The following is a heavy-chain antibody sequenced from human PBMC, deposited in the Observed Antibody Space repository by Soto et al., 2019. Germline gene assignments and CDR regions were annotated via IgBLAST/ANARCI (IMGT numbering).Heavy chain of an antibody. J-gene: IGHJ5*01. D-gene: IGHD6-19*01. Sequence: SETLSLTCTVSGGSVSSGSYYWSWIRQPPGKGLKWIGYIYYSGSTNYNPSLKSRVTISVDTSKNQFSLKLSSVAAADTAVYYCVIDAVRGGWSYYWFDPWGQGTLVTVSS. CDR3: VIDAVRGGWSYYWFDP. V-gene: IGHV4-61*01. CDR1: GGSVSSGSYY. CDR2: IYYSGST.